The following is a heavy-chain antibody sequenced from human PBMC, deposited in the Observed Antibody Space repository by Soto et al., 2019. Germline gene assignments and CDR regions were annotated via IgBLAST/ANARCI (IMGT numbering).Heavy chain of an antibody. CDR2: ISSKTNSYAT. J-gene: IGHJ4*02. D-gene: IGHD1-26*01. CDR1: GSTFGGSA. CDR3: TRPPDAVQWVLVPTVCSFGD. Sequence: PGGSLRLSCAASGSTFGGSAMHWARQPSGKGLEWVGHISSKTNSYATAYAESVKGRFTSSREDSMNTAYLQMNSLNTGDRAVYFCTRPPDAVQWVLVPTVCSFGDWGQEALVT. V-gene: IGHV3-73*01.